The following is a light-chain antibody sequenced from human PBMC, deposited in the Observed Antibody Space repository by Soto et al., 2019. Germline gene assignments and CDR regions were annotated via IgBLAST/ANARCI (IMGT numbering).Light chain of an antibody. CDR1: STDFVSYNR. CDR2: EAS. Sequence: QSALTQPPSVSGSPGQSVTISCTGTSTDFVSYNRVSWYQQPPGTAPKLIIYEASNRPSGVPDRFSGSKSGNTASLTISGLQAEDEADYYCCSYAGNPYVFGTGTKVTVL. CDR3: CSYAGNPYV. V-gene: IGLV2-18*02. J-gene: IGLJ1*01.